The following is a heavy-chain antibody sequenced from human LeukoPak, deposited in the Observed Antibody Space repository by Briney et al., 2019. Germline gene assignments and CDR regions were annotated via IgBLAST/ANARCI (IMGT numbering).Heavy chain of an antibody. CDR3: ARDHPSSMVRGVMGGFDP. V-gene: IGHV3-48*03. J-gene: IGHJ5*02. CDR1: GFTFSSHE. Sequence: GGSLRLSCAASGFTFSSHEMNWVRQAPGKGLEWVSYIGSSGSSIYYGDSVKGRFTISRDNAKNSLYLQMNSLRAEDTALYYCARDHPSSMVRGVMGGFDPWGQGTLVTVSS. D-gene: IGHD3-10*01. CDR2: IGSSGSSI.